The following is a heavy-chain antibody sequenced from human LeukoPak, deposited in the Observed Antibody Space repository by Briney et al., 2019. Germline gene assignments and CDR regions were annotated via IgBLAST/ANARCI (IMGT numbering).Heavy chain of an antibody. CDR3: AKDRSGWYHYNWFDP. CDR1: GFNFVNYA. J-gene: IGHJ5*02. CDR2: ISGSGGNT. D-gene: IGHD6-19*01. Sequence: PGGSLRLSCAASGFNFVNYAMTWVRQAPGKGLEWVSTISGSGGNTYYADSVKGRFTISRDNSKNTLFLQMNSLRAEDTAVYYCAKDRSGWYHYNWFDPWGQGTLVTVSS. V-gene: IGHV3-23*01.